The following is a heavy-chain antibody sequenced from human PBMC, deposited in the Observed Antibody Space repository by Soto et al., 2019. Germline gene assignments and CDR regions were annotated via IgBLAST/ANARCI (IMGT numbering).Heavy chain of an antibody. J-gene: IGHJ5*02. CDR3: ARPGMVRGVIGWFDP. CDR1: GYSFTSYW. CDR2: IYPGDSDT. Sequence: PGESLKISCKGSGYSFTSYWIGWVRQMPGKGLEWMGIIYPGDSDTRYSPSFQGQVTISADKSISTAYLQWSSLKASDTAMYYCARPGMVRGVIGWFDPWGQGTLVTVSS. D-gene: IGHD3-10*01. V-gene: IGHV5-51*01.